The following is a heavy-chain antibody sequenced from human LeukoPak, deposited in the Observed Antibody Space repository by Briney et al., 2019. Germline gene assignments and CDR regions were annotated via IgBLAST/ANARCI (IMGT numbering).Heavy chain of an antibody. V-gene: IGHV3-74*01. CDR1: GFTFSNYW. CDR2: INDDGTFT. Sequence: GGSLRLSCAASGFTFSNYWMHWVRQVPGKGLVWVSRINDDGTFTTYADSVKGRFTISRDNAKNTLYLQMNSLRAEDTAVYYCGREILEPGKTLTYWGQGSLITVSS. J-gene: IGHJ4*02. CDR3: GREILEPGKTLTY. D-gene: IGHD1-14*01.